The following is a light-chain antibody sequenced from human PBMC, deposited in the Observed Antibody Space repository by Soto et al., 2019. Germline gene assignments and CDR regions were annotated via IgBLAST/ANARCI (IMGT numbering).Light chain of an antibody. V-gene: IGKV3-15*01. CDR1: QSVGIK. Sequence: EIVMTQSPATLSVSPGERATLSCRASQSVGIKVTWYQQKPGQAPRLLMSGPYTRATGIPARFSGSGSGTEFTLTIRSLQSEDFAVYHCKHYNNWPITFGQGTRLEIK. CDR3: KHYNNWPIT. CDR2: GPY. J-gene: IGKJ5*01.